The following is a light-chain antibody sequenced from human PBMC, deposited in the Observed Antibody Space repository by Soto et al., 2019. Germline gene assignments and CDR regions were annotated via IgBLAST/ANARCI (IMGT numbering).Light chain of an antibody. J-gene: IGLJ3*02. CDR2: GNT. Sequence: QAVVTQPPSVSGAPGQRVTIPCTGSSSNIGTGYDVQWYQQIPGTAPKLLIHGNTNRPSGVPDRFSASKSGTSASLAITGPQVEDEADYFCQSYDSSLNGWVFGGGTKLTVL. CDR1: SSNIGTGYD. V-gene: IGLV1-40*01. CDR3: QSYDSSLNGWV.